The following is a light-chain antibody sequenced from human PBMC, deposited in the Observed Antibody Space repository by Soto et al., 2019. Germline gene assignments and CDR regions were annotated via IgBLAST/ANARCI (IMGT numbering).Light chain of an antibody. CDR1: QTVSSNN. J-gene: IGKJ3*01. CDR2: GAS. V-gene: IGKV3-20*01. Sequence: DIVLTQSPGTLSLSPGERAPLSCRASQTVSSNNLAWYQQKRGQAPRLLIYGASSRAAAIPDRFRGSGPGTDFTLILSSLAPEDFAVYYCQQYGSSPFTFGPGTKVDIK. CDR3: QQYGSSPFT.